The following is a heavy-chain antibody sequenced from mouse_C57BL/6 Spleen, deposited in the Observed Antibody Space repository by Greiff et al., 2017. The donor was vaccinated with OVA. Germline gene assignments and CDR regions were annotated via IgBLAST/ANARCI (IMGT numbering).Heavy chain of an antibody. D-gene: IGHD2-4*01. CDR1: GYTFTSYW. CDR2: IYPGNSDT. J-gene: IGHJ1*03. Sequence: VQLQQSGTVLARPGASVKMSCKTSGYTFTSYWMHWVKQRPGQGLEWIGAIYPGNSDTSYNQKFKGKAKLTAVTSASTAYMELSSLTNEDSAVYYCVYYDYGGYFDVWGTGTTVTVSS. CDR3: VYYDYGGYFDV. V-gene: IGHV1-5*01.